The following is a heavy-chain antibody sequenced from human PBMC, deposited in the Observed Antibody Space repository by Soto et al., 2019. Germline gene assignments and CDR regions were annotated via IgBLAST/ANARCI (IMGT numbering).Heavy chain of an antibody. D-gene: IGHD5-12*01. Sequence: QVQLVQSGAEVRKPGASVKVSCKASGYTFTTYYINWVRQATGQGPEWMGWMDPKSDNTAYAQELRGRVTMTKDTSINTAYMELSSLMSDDTAVYYCARRYQYSGYDHWGQGTLVTVSS. CDR1: GYTFTTYY. CDR3: ARRYQYSGYDH. V-gene: IGHV1-8*01. J-gene: IGHJ5*02. CDR2: MDPKSDNT.